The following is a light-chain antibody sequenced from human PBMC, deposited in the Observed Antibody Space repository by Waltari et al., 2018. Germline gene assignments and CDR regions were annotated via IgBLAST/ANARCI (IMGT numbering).Light chain of an antibody. V-gene: IGKV4-1*01. Sequence: EMTQSPDSLPVYLGERATINCKSSQSVLYNFNNKNYLAWFQLKPGQPPKLLIRWASTREPGVPDRFSGSGSGTDFTLTISSLQTEDVAVYYCQQYLTLPYSFGQGTKLEIK. CDR2: WAS. CDR3: QQYLTLPYS. CDR1: QSVLYNFNNKNY. J-gene: IGKJ2*03.